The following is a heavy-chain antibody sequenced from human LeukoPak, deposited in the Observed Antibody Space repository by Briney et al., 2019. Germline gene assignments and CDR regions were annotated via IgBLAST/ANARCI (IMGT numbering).Heavy chain of an antibody. V-gene: IGHV3-21*01. Sequence: PGGSLRLSCAASGFILSSYSMNWVRQAPGKGLEWVSSISSSSNYIYYADSVKGRFTISRDNARNSLYLQMNSLRAEDTAVYYCTRDRPRCDSWGQGTLVTVSS. CDR2: ISSSSNYI. J-gene: IGHJ5*01. CDR3: TRDRPRCDS. CDR1: GFILSSYS.